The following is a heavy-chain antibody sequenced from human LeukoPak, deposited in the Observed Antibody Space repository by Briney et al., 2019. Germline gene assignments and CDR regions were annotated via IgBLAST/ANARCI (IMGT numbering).Heavy chain of an antibody. CDR1: GGSISSGDYY. V-gene: IGHV4-30-4*01. Sequence: SETLSLTCTVSGGSISSGDYYWSWIRQPPGKGLEWIGYIYYSGSTYYNPSLKSRVTISVDTSKNQFSLKLSSVTAADTAVYYCARVYYGSGSGFDYWGQGTLVTVSS. CDR3: ARVYYGSGSGFDY. J-gene: IGHJ4*02. D-gene: IGHD3-10*01. CDR2: IYYSGST.